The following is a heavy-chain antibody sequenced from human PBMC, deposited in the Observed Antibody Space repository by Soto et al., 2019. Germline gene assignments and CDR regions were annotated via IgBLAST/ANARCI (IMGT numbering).Heavy chain of an antibody. V-gene: IGHV4-34*01. CDR2: INHSGST. Sequence: SETLSLTCAVYGGSFSDYYWTWIRQPPGKGLEWIGEINHSGSTNYNPSLKSRVTISVDTSKNQFSLKLSSVTAADTAVYYCANSKWFDPWGQGTLVTVSS. J-gene: IGHJ5*02. CDR1: GGSFSDYY. CDR3: ANSKWFDP.